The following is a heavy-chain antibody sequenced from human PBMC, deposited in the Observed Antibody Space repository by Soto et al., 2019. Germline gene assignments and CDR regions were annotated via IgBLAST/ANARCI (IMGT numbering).Heavy chain of an antibody. CDR1: GGYISGGYYS. V-gene: IGHV4-30-2*01. Sequence: TLSLTCAVSGGYISGGYYSWSWIRQPPGKGLEWIGYIFPSGTTYYNPSLKSRVTISIDVSKNQFSLSLRSLTAADTAVYYCARSREFDYWSQGTLVTVSS. CDR3: ARSREFDY. CDR2: IFPSGTT. J-gene: IGHJ4*02.